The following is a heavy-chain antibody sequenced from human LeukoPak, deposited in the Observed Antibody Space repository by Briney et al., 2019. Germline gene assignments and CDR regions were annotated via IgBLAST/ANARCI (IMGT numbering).Heavy chain of an antibody. CDR3: ARSGYYPFDH. J-gene: IGHJ4*02. CDR1: GYSISSGYY. Sequence: PSETLSLTCAVSGYSISSGYYWGWIRQPPGKGLEWIGSIYHSGSTYYNPSLKSRVTISVDTSKNQFSLKLSSVTAADTAVYYCARSGYYPFDHWGQGTLVTVSS. CDR2: IYHSGST. D-gene: IGHD3-3*01. V-gene: IGHV4-38-2*01.